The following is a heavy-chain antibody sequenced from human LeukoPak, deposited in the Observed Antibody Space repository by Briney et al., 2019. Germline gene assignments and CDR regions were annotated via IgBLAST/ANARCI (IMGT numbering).Heavy chain of an antibody. D-gene: IGHD6-25*01. V-gene: IGHV4-39*07. CDR3: ARAAGYFDC. CDR2: IYYSGST. J-gene: IGHJ4*02. CDR1: GFTFSSYW. Sequence: GSLRLSCAASGFTFSSYWMSWVRQAPGKGLEWIGSIYYSGSTYYNPSLKSRVTISVDTSKNQFSLKLSSVTAADTAVYYCARAAGYFDCWGQGTLVTVSS.